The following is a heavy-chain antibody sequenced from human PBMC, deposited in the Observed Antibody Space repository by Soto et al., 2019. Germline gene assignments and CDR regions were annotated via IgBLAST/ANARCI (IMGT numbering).Heavy chain of an antibody. V-gene: IGHV4-39*01. CDR2: IFYLGSS. CDR3: ARHSLALRKNNWFDP. Sequence: SETLSLTCTVSGDSIISSDFYWGWDRQPPVKGLEWIGSIFYLGSSYYNPSLKSRVTMSVDTSKNQFSLRLRSVTAADTALYFCARHSLALRKNNWFDPWGQGIMVT. J-gene: IGHJ5*02. CDR1: GDSIISSDFY. D-gene: IGHD3-3*02.